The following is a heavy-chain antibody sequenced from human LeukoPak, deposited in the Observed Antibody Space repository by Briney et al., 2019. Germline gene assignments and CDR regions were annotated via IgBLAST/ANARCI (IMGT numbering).Heavy chain of an antibody. D-gene: IGHD4-17*01. CDR3: AIAGRYGDYGTPVDY. Sequence: GGSLRLSCAASGFTFSSYAMHWVRQAPGKGLEWVAVISYDGSNKYYADSVKGRFTISRDNSKSTLYLQMNSLRAEDTAVYYCAIAGRYGDYGTPVDYWGQGTLVTVSS. CDR1: GFTFSSYA. V-gene: IGHV3-30-3*01. CDR2: ISYDGSNK. J-gene: IGHJ4*02.